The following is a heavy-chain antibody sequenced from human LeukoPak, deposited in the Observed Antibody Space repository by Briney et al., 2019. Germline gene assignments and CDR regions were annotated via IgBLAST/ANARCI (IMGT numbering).Heavy chain of an antibody. V-gene: IGHV4-59*12. CDR1: GGSMISYY. CDR2: MYDSVRI. D-gene: IGHD3-22*01. J-gene: IGHJ4*02. Sequence: SETLSLTCTVSGGSMISYYWTWVRQTPGKGLEWIGYMYDSVRIHYNPSLESRITISLDTSKNQFSLKLSSVTAADTAVYYCARRYGYYDSSGYSKRGPFDYWGQGTLVTVSS. CDR3: ARRYGYYDSSGYSKRGPFDY.